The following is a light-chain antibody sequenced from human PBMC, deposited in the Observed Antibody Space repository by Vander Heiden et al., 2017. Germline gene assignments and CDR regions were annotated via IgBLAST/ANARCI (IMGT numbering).Light chain of an antibody. J-gene: IGLJ2*01. CDR1: SSDVGGYNY. CDR2: DVS. Sequence: QSALTQPASVSGSPGRSLTISCTGTSSDVGGYNYVSWYQQHPGKAPKLMIYDVSNRPSGVSNRFSGSKSGNTASLTISGLQAEDEADYYCSSYTSSSTVVFGGGTKLTVL. CDR3: SSYTSSSTVV. V-gene: IGLV2-14*01.